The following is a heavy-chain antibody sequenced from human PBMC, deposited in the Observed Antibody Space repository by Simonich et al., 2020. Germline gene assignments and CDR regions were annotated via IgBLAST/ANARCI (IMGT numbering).Heavy chain of an antibody. Sequence: EVQLVQSGAEVKKPGESLKISCKGSGYSFTSYWVGWGPQMPGKGLEWMGIIYPCDLDTRDSPSFQGQVTISADKSISTAYLQWSSLKASDTAMYYCARPTTDYDSSGYYYDYWGQGTLVTVSS. D-gene: IGHD3-22*01. CDR3: ARPTTDYDSSGYYYDY. CDR1: GYSFTSYW. J-gene: IGHJ4*02. CDR2: IYPCDLDT. V-gene: IGHV5-51*01.